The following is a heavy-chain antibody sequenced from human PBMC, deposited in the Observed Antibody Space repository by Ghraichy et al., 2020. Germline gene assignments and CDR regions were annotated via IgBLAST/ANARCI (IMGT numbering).Heavy chain of an antibody. J-gene: IGHJ4*02. CDR3: QRETEGSSRWD. Sequence: SETLSLTCTVSGGSISSSSYCWGWTRHPPGKGLDGIGSICDPGRTYYKPSLKSRLTISVDTSKNQFSLKVTSASAAETAVYYCQRETEGSSRWDWGQGTLVTVSP. CDR1: GGSISSSSYC. D-gene: IGHD6-19*01. V-gene: IGHV4-39*02. CDR2: ICDPGRT.